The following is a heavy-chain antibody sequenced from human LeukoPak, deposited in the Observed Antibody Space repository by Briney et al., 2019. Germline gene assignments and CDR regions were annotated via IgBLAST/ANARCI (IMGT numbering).Heavy chain of an antibody. J-gene: IGHJ6*04. Sequence: GGSLRLSCAASGFTFSSYWMSWVRQAPGKGLEWVANIKKDGSEKYYVDSVKGRFTISRDNAKTSLYLHMNSLRAEDTAVYYCAELGITMIGGVWGKGTTVTISS. CDR1: GFTFSSYW. D-gene: IGHD3-10*02. CDR3: AELGITMIGGV. V-gene: IGHV3-7*01. CDR2: IKKDGSEK.